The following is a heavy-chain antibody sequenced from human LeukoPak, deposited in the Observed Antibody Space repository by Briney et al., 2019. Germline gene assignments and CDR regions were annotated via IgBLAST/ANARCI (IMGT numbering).Heavy chain of an antibody. Sequence: GGSLRLSCAASGYTFSSYAMSWVRQAPGKGLEWVSAISGSGGSTYYADSVKGRFTISRDNSKNTLYLQMNSLRAEDTAVYYCAKYGCSGGSCYYPRDWGQGTLVTVSS. D-gene: IGHD2-15*01. CDR2: ISGSGGST. J-gene: IGHJ4*02. CDR3: AKYGCSGGSCYYPRD. V-gene: IGHV3-23*01. CDR1: GYTFSSYA.